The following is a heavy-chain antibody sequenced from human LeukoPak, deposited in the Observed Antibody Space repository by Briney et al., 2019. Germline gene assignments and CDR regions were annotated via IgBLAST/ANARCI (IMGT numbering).Heavy chain of an antibody. CDR2: INHSGST. CDR3: ARGGFYCGGDCYVDY. D-gene: IGHD2-21*02. V-gene: IGHV4-34*01. CDR1: GGSFSPYY. Sequence: KTSETLSLTCAVYGGSFSPYYWSWIRQPPGKGLECLGEINHSGSTNYNPSLKSRVTISVDTSKNQFSLRLSSVTAADTAVYYCARGGFYCGGDCYVDYWGQGTLVTVSS. J-gene: IGHJ4*02.